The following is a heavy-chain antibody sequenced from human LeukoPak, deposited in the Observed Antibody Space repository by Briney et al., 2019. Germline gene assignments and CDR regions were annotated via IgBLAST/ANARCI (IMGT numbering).Heavy chain of an antibody. CDR1: GFTFSSYW. V-gene: IGHV3-7*01. J-gene: IGHJ4*02. CDR3: ARGSSLGYCSNGVCYFDY. CDR2: IKQDGSEK. D-gene: IGHD2-8*01. Sequence: GGSLRLSCAASGFTFSSYWMSWVRQAPGKGLEWVANIKQDGSEKYYVDSVKGRFTISRDNAKNSLYLQMNSLRAEDTAVYYCARGSSLGYCSNGVCYFDYWGQGTLVTVSS.